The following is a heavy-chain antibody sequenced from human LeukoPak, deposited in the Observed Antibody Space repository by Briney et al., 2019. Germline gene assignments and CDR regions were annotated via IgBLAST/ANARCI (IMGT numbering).Heavy chain of an antibody. Sequence: GESLKISCKGSGYSFTSYWIGWVGQAPGKGLEWVAVIWYDGRNKYYVDSVKGRFTISRDNSKNTVYLQMNSLRAEDTAVYFCARDLSIAVFDYWGQGTLVTVSS. CDR1: GYSFTSYW. V-gene: IGHV3-33*01. CDR2: IWYDGRNK. J-gene: IGHJ4*02. CDR3: ARDLSIAVFDY. D-gene: IGHD6-19*01.